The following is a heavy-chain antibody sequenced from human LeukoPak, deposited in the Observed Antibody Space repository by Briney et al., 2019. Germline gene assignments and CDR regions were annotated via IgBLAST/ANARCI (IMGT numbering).Heavy chain of an antibody. D-gene: IGHD5-12*01. J-gene: IGHJ4*02. CDR3: VKRLRGYSGYDSTYFDY. CDR1: GFTFSSYA. CDR2: ISSNGGST. V-gene: IGHV3-64D*06. Sequence: GGSLRLSCSASGFTFSSYAMHWVRQAPGKGLEYVSAISSNGGSTYYADSVKGRFTISRDNSKNTLYLQMSSLRAEDTAVYYCVKRLRGYSGYDSTYFDYWGQGTLVTSPQ.